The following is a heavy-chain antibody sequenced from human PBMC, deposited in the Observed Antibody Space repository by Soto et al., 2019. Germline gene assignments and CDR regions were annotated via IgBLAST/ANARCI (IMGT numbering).Heavy chain of an antibody. D-gene: IGHD2-15*01. Sequence: GGSLRLCCAASGFTFSSYGMHWFRQTPGKGLEWVAVISYDGSNKYYADSVKGRFTISRDNSKNTLYLQMNSLRAEDTAVYYCAKRYCSGGSCFDAFDIWGQGTMVTVSS. CDR2: ISYDGSNK. V-gene: IGHV3-30*18. CDR1: GFTFSSYG. CDR3: AKRYCSGGSCFDAFDI. J-gene: IGHJ3*02.